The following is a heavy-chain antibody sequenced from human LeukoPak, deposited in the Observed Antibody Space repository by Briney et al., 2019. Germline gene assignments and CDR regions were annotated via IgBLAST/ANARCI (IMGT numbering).Heavy chain of an antibody. CDR3: ARARMRSGSYYRLDYYYGMDV. Sequence: PGGSLRLSCAASGFTVSSNYMSWVRQAPGKGLEWVSVIYSGGSTYYADSVKGRFTISRDNSKNTLYLQMNSLRAEDTAVYYCARARMRSGSYYRLDYYYGMDVWGQGTTVTVSS. V-gene: IGHV3-53*01. CDR1: GFTVSSNY. J-gene: IGHJ6*02. CDR2: IYSGGST. D-gene: IGHD3-10*01.